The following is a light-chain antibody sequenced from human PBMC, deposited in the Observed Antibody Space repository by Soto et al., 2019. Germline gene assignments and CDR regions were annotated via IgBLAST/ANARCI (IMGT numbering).Light chain of an antibody. V-gene: IGKV3-20*01. CDR1: RSLSSTS. CDR2: DVS. J-gene: IGKJ1*01. CDR3: QQYGSSPRT. Sequence: EIVLTQSPGTLSLSPGERAALSCRASRSLSSTSLAWYQQRPGQAPRLLIYDVSRRATGIPDSFSGSGSGTDLTLTINRRDPDDFAVYYCQQYGSSPRTFGQGTKVEIK.